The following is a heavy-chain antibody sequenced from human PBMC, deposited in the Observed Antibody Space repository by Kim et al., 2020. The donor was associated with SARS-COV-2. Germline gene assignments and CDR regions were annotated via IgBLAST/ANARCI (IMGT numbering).Heavy chain of an antibody. CDR3: ARGPLLRYFDWSFTQYYYYGMDV. CDR1: GGSFSGYY. Sequence: SETLSLTCAVYGGSFSGYYWSWIRQPPGKGLEWIGEINHSGSTNYNPSLKSRVTISVDTSKNQFSLKLSSVTAADTAVYYCARGPLLRYFDWSFTQYYYYGMDVWGQGTTVTVSS. V-gene: IGHV4-34*01. J-gene: IGHJ6*02. D-gene: IGHD3-9*01. CDR2: INHSGST.